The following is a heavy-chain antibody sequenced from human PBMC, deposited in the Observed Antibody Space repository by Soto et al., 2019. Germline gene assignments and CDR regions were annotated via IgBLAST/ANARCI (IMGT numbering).Heavy chain of an antibody. CDR1: GDSVSSNSAA. CDR3: AGSSGWTGYYYYYGMDV. Sequence: SPTLSLTCAISGDSVSSNSAAWNWIRQSPSRGLEWLGRTYYRSKWYNDYAVSVKSRITINPDTSKNQFSLQLNSVTPEDTAVYYCAGSSGWTGYYYYYGMDVWGQGTTVTVSS. D-gene: IGHD6-19*01. V-gene: IGHV6-1*01. CDR2: TYYRSKWYN. J-gene: IGHJ6*02.